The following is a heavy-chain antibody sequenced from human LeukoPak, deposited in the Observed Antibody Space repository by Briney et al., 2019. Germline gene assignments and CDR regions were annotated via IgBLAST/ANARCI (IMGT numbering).Heavy chain of an antibody. V-gene: IGHV4-61*01. D-gene: IGHD3-16*01. J-gene: IGHJ6*02. CDR3: ARDPIIIRGNFGYYYGMDV. Sequence: SETLSLTCTVSGGSVSSGSYYWSWIRQPPGKGLEWIGYIYYSGSTNYNPSLKSRVTISVDTSKNQFSLKLSSVTAADTAVYYCARDPIIIRGNFGYYYGMDVWGQGTTVTVSS. CDR2: IYYSGST. CDR1: GGSVSSGSYY.